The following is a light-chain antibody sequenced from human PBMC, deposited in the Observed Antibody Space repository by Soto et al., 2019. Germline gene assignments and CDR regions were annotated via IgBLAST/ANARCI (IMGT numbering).Light chain of an antibody. Sequence: MTKYASTLSAFVGDRVTITCRASVAIDDWLAWYQQKPGKDPKLLIYRASNVERGVPTRFSGRGFSTEFTHPISSLQPDDVATYDGQEYNSYIGGGTKVEIK. V-gene: IGKV1-5*03. CDR3: QEYNSY. CDR1: VAIDDW. CDR2: RAS. J-gene: IGKJ4*01.